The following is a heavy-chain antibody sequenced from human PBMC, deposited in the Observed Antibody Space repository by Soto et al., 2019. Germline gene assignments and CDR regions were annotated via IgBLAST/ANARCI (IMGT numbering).Heavy chain of an antibody. J-gene: IGHJ5*02. Sequence: ASVKVSCKASGYTFTNNDVSWVRQATGQGLEWMGWMNPGSGDTGYAQKFQGRVTMTRDISIATAYMELNSLTSEDTSIYYCARTESFGSLIWFGPWGQGTLVSVSS. CDR1: GYTFTNND. CDR2: MNPGSGDT. V-gene: IGHV1-8*02. CDR3: ARTESFGSLIWFGP. D-gene: IGHD5-18*01.